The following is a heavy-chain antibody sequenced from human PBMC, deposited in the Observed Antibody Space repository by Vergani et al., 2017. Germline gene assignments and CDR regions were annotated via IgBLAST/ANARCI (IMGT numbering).Heavy chain of an antibody. Sequence: QVQLQQWGAGLLKPSETLSLTCAVYGGSFSGYYWSWIRQPPGKGLEWIGEINHSGSTNYNPSLKSRVTISVDTSKNQFSLKLSSVTAADTAVYYCATTSARLMKIYYYYYYMDVWGKGTTVTVSS. V-gene: IGHV4-34*01. CDR1: GGSFSGYY. CDR2: INHSGST. D-gene: IGHD2-2*01. CDR3: ATTSARLMKIYYYYYYMDV. J-gene: IGHJ6*03.